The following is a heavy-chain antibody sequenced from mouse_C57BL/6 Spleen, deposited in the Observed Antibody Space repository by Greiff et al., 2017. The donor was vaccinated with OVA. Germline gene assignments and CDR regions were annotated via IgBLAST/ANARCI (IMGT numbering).Heavy chain of an antibody. D-gene: IGHD2-2*01. Sequence: QVQLQQPGAELVKPGASVKLSCKASGYTFTSYWMHWVKQRPGQGLEWIGMIHPNSGSTNYNEKFKSKATLTVDKSSSTAYMQLSSLTSEDSAVYYCARSGLMVRAMDYWGQGTSVTVSS. CDR3: ARSGLMVRAMDY. J-gene: IGHJ4*01. CDR1: GYTFTSYW. CDR2: IHPNSGST. V-gene: IGHV1-64*01.